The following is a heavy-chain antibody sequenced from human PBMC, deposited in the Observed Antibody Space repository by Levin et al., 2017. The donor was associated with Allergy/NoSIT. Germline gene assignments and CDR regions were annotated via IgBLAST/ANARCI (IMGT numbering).Heavy chain of an antibody. CDR1: GFTFSSYS. CDR3: ARLDCSGGSCYLGGYYYYYMDV. J-gene: IGHJ6*03. D-gene: IGHD2-15*01. V-gene: IGHV3-21*01. CDR2: ISSSSSYI. Sequence: GGSLRLSCAASGFTFSSYSMNWVRQAPGKGLEWVSSISSSSSYIYYADSVKGRFTISRDNAKNSLYLQMNSLRAEDTAVYYCARLDCSGGSCYLGGYYYYYMDVWGKGTTVTVSS.